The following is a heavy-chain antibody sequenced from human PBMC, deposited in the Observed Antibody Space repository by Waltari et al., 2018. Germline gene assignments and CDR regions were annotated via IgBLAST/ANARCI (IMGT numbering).Heavy chain of an antibody. D-gene: IGHD3-10*01. CDR1: GGTFSSYA. J-gene: IGHJ4*02. Sequence: QVQLVQSGAEVKKPGSSVKVYCKASGGTFSSYAISWVRQAPGQGLEWMGGIIPIFGTANYAQKFQGRVTITADESTSTAYMELSSLRSEDTAVYYCARGERSNYYGSGSYYNVNYFDYWGQGTLVTVSS. CDR3: ARGERSNYYGSGSYYNVNYFDY. CDR2: IIPIFGTA. V-gene: IGHV1-69*13.